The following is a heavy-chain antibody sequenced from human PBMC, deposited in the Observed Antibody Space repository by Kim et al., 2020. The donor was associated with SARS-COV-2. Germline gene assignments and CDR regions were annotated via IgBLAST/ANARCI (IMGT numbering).Heavy chain of an antibody. CDR1: GGSISSSNYY. Sequence: SETLSLTCTVSGGSISSSNYYWGWIRQPPGKGLEWIGSIYYSESTYSGSTYYNPSLKSRGTISVATSKNQFSLKLSSVTAADTAVYYCASEGTYYYGSGSYYVSDAMDVWGQGTTVTVSS. CDR3: ASEGTYYYGSGSYYVSDAMDV. V-gene: IGHV4-39*07. J-gene: IGHJ6*02. CDR2: IYYSESTYSGST. D-gene: IGHD3-10*01.